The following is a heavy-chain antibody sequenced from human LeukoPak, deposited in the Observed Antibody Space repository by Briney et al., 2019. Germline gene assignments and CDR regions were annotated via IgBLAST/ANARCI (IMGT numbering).Heavy chain of an antibody. CDR3: AKGGRYDSSGYPDS. J-gene: IGHJ4*02. V-gene: IGHV3-23*01. CDR1: GFTFDDYG. D-gene: IGHD3-22*01. Sequence: GGSLRLSCAASGFTFDDYGMSWVRQAPGKGLEWVSVISGSGATAYYADSVRGRFTISRDNSKKTLYLQMNSLRGEDTAVYYCAKGGRYDSSGYPDSWGQGTLVTVSS. CDR2: ISGSGATA.